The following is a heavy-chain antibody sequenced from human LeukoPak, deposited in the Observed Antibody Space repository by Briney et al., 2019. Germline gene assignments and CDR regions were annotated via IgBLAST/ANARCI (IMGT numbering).Heavy chain of an antibody. V-gene: IGHV3-23*01. Sequence: GGSRIPSCPPAGSTLASKATGWVRPLPGRGLEWVSAIIVRVGSTTYADSVKDRFTISRDNSKNTLYLQMNRLRAEDTAVYYCAKDVSSWSLGGQGTLVTVSS. J-gene: IGHJ4*02. CDR3: AKDVSSWSL. D-gene: IGHD6-13*01. CDR2: IIVRVGST. CDR1: GSTLASKA.